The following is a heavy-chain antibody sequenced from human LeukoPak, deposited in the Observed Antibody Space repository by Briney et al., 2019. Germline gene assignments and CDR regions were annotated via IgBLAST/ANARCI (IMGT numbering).Heavy chain of an antibody. CDR3: AAYGSGSYPFLYFDY. CDR1: GFTFSSYS. J-gene: IGHJ4*02. D-gene: IGHD3-10*01. CDR2: ISSSSSYI. Sequence: GGSLRLSCAASGFTFSSYSMNWVRQAPGKGLEWVSSISSSSSYIYYADSVKGRFTISRDNAKNSLYLQMNSLRAEDTAVYYCAAYGSGSYPFLYFDYWGQGTLVTVSS. V-gene: IGHV3-21*01.